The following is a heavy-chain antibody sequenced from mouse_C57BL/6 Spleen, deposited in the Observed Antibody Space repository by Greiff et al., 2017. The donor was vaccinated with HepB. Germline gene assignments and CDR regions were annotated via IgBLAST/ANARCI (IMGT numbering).Heavy chain of an antibody. J-gene: IGHJ4*01. CDR2: IDPSDSYT. V-gene: IGHV1-69*01. D-gene: IGHD1-1*01. CDR1: GYTFTSYW. CDR3: ARFITTVVAPYYAMDY. Sequence: QVQLQQPGAELVMPGASVKLSCKASGYTFTSYWMHWVKQRPGQGLEWIGEIDPSDSYTNYNQKFKGKSTLTVDKSSSTAYMQLSSLTSEVSAVYYCARFITTVVAPYYAMDYWGQGTSVTVSS.